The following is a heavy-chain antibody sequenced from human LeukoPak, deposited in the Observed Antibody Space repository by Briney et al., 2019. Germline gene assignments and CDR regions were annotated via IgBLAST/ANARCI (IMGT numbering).Heavy chain of an antibody. CDR1: GFIFSNYG. CDR3: AGGYCSGGSCYFDY. CDR2: IRYDGNYQ. D-gene: IGHD2-15*01. Sequence: GGSLRLSCAASGFIFSNYGMEWVRQAPGKGLEWVAIIRYDGNYQWYAESVKGRFTVSRDNSKNTLYLQMNSLRAEDTAVYYCAGGYCSGGSCYFDYWGQGTLVTVSS. J-gene: IGHJ4*02. V-gene: IGHV3-30*02.